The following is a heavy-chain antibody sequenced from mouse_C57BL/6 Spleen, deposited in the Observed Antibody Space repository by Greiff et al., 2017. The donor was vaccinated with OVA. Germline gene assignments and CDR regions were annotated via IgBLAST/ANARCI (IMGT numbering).Heavy chain of an antibody. CDR2: ISYDGSN. CDR1: GYSITSGYY. J-gene: IGHJ4*01. Sequence: EVKLQESGPGLVKPSQSLSLTCSVTGYSITSGYYWTWIRQFPGNKLEWMGYISYDGSNNYNPSLKNRISITRDTSKNQFFLKLNSVTTEDTATYYCVLIYYGNLYAMDYWGQGTSVTVSS. CDR3: VLIYYGNLYAMDY. V-gene: IGHV3-6*01. D-gene: IGHD2-1*01.